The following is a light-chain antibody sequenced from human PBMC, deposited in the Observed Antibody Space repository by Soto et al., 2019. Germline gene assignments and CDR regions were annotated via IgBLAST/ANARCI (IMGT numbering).Light chain of an antibody. J-gene: IGKJ5*01. V-gene: IGKV3-15*01. Sequence: EIVLTQSPATLSVSPGERATLSCRASQSVNQKLGWYQQKPGRAPRLLIYVASYRATGIPARFSGSGSGTEYTLTISNLQAEDFAVYYCQQFNNWPHTFGQGTRLEI. CDR3: QQFNNWPHT. CDR1: QSVNQK. CDR2: VAS.